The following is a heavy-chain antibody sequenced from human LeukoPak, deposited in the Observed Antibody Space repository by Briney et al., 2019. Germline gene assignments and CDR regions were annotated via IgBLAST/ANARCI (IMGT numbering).Heavy chain of an antibody. CDR2: IRSKAYGGTT. CDR1: GFTFGDYA. CDR3: GRVKALGIGDYDSEEETYYFDY. D-gene: IGHD4-17*01. V-gene: IGHV3-49*03. Sequence: GGSLRLSCTASGFTFGDYAMGWFRQAPGKGLEWVGFIRSKAYGGTTEYAASVKGRFTISRDDSKSIAYLQMNSLKTEDTAVSYCGRVKALGIGDYDSEEETYYFDYWGQGTLVTVSS. J-gene: IGHJ4*02.